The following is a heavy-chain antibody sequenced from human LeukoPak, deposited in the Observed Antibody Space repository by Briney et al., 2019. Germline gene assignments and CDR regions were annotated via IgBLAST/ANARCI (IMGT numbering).Heavy chain of an antibody. CDR1: GYTLTELS. J-gene: IGHJ4*02. CDR2: FDPEDGET. Sequence: VASVKVSCKVSGYTLTELSMHWVRQAPGKGLEWMGGFDPEDGETIYAQKFQGRVTMTEDTSTDTAYMELSSLRSEDTAVYYCATGIVGANYFDYWGQGTLVTVSS. CDR3: ATGIVGANYFDY. V-gene: IGHV1-24*01. D-gene: IGHD1-26*01.